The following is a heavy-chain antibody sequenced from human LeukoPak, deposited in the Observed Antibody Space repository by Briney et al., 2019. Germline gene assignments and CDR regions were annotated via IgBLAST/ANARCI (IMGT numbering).Heavy chain of an antibody. CDR2: INPNSGGT. Sequence: ASVKVSCKASRYTFTGYYMHWVRQAPGQGLEWMGWINPNSGGTNYAQKFQGRVTMTRDTSISTAYMELSRLRSDDTAVYYCARAKGQKKYYYDSSGYLRYWGQGTLVTVSS. D-gene: IGHD3-22*01. CDR3: ARAKGQKKYYYDSSGYLRY. V-gene: IGHV1-2*02. CDR1: RYTFTGYY. J-gene: IGHJ4*02.